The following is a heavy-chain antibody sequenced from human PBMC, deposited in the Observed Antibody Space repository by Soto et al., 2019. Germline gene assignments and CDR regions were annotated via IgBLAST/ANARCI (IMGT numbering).Heavy chain of an antibody. Sequence: SETLSLTCTVSGGSMISYYWSWIRQPPGRGLEWIGFIYYAGSTKYNPSLNSRVTTSVDTSKNQFSLKLSSVTAADTAMYYCARDTTPSLWGQGTLVTVSS. V-gene: IGHV4-59*01. D-gene: IGHD1-1*01. CDR1: GGSMISYY. J-gene: IGHJ4*02. CDR3: ARDTTPSL. CDR2: IYYAGST.